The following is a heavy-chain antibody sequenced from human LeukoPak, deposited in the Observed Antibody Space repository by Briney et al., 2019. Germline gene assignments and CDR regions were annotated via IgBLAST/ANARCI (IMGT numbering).Heavy chain of an antibody. Sequence: GGSLRLSCAASGFTFSSYAMSWVRQAPGKGLVWVSRINSDGSSTTYADSVKGRFTISRDNAKNTLYLQMNSLRAEDTAVYYCARNGEEHYGSGTLDYWGQGILVTVSS. CDR2: INSDGSST. D-gene: IGHD3-10*01. J-gene: IGHJ4*02. CDR3: ARNGEEHYGSGTLDY. V-gene: IGHV3-74*01. CDR1: GFTFSSYA.